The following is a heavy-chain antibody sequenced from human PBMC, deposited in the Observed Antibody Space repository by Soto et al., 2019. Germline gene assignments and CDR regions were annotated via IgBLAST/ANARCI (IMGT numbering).Heavy chain of an antibody. J-gene: IGHJ4*02. Sequence: ASVKVSCKASGYTFIGYYMHWVRQAPGQGLEWMGWISAYNGNTNYAQKLQGRVTMTTDTSTSTAYMELRSLRSDDTAVYYCARVETVAGTYFFGDYWGQGTLVTVSS. CDR3: ARVETVAGTYFFGDY. V-gene: IGHV1-18*04. CDR1: GYTFIGYY. CDR2: ISAYNGNT. D-gene: IGHD6-19*01.